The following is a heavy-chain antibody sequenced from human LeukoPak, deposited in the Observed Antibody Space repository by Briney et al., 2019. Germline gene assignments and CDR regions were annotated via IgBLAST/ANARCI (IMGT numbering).Heavy chain of an antibody. CDR1: GGSISSYY. CDR3: ARHDEWEPVDY. D-gene: IGHD1-26*01. V-gene: IGHV4-59*01. J-gene: IGHJ4*02. Sequence: SETLSLTCTVSGGSISSYYWSWIRQPPGKGLEWIGYIYYSGSTNYNPSLKSRVTISVDTSKNQFSLKLSSVTAADTAVYYRARHDEWEPVDYWGQGTLVTVSS. CDR2: IYYSGST.